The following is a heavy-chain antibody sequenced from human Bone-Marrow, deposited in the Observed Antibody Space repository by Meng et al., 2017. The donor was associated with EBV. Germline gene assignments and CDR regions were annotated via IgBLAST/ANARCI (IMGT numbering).Heavy chain of an antibody. CDR2: IIPIFGTA. CDR1: GGTFSSYA. Sequence: QVQLVQSGAEVKKPGSSVKVSCKASGGTFSSYAISWVRQAPGQGLEWMGGIIPIFGTANYAQKFQGRVTITADESTSTAYMELSSLRSEDTAVYYCARSYIAALNQGDYNAFDIWGQGTMVTVSS. CDR3: ARSYIAALNQGDYNAFDI. J-gene: IGHJ3*02. V-gene: IGHV1-69*01. D-gene: IGHD4-17*01.